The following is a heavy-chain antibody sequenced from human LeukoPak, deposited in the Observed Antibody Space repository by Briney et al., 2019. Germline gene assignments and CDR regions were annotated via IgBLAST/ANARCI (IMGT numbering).Heavy chain of an antibody. CDR2: INPNSSGT. CDR1: GYTFTGYY. CDR3: ARDFAGVNWFDP. V-gene: IGHV1-2*02. Sequence: ASVKVSCKASGYTFTGYYMHWVRQAPGQGLEWMGWINPNSSGTNYAQKFQGRVTMTRDTSISTAYMELSRLRSDDTAVYYCARDFAGVNWFDPWGQGTLVTVSS. J-gene: IGHJ5*02. D-gene: IGHD7-27*01.